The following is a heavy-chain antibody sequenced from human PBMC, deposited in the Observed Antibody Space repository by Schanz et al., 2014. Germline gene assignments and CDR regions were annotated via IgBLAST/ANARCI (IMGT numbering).Heavy chain of an antibody. CDR3: ARDFHGYGPHLDY. D-gene: IGHD5-12*01. V-gene: IGHV3-33*08. CDR2: LWHDGSKK. Sequence: EQLVESGGGLVQPGGSLRLSCAASGFSFSTYWMSWVRQAPGKGLEWVAILWHDGSKKYYADSVKGRFTVSRDNSKNTLYLQLNSLRAEDTAVYYCARDFHGYGPHLDYWGQGSLVTVSS. CDR1: GFSFSTYW. J-gene: IGHJ4*02.